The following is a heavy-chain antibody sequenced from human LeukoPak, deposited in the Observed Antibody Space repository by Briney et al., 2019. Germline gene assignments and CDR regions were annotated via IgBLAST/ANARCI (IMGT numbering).Heavy chain of an antibody. CDR3: ARGTVSMYYMDV. CDR2: IYYSGST. D-gene: IGHD5/OR15-5a*01. CDR1: GGSISSSSYY. Sequence: PSETLSLTCTVSGGSISSSSYYWGWIRQPPGKGLEWIGSIYYSGSTYYNPSLKSRVTISVDTSKNQFSLKLSSVTAADTAVYYCARGTVSMYYMDVWGKGTTVTISS. J-gene: IGHJ6*03. V-gene: IGHV4-39*07.